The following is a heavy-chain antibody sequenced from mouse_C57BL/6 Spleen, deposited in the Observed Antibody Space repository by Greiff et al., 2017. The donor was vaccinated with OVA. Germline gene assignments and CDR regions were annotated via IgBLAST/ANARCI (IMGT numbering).Heavy chain of an antibody. J-gene: IGHJ2*01. CDR2: IRLKSDNYAT. V-gene: IGHV6-3*01. D-gene: IGHD4-1*01. CDR3: TAGTD. CDR1: GFTFSNYW. Sequence: VQLKESGGGLVQPGGSMKLSCVASGFTFSNYWMNWVRQSPEKGLEWVAQIRLKSDNYATHYAESVKGRFTISRDDSKSSVYLQMNNLRAEDTGIYYCTAGTDWGQGTTLTVSS.